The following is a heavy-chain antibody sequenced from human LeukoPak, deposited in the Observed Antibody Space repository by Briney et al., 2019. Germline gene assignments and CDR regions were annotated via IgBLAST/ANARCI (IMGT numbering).Heavy chain of an antibody. D-gene: IGHD3-16*01. J-gene: IGHJ4*02. CDR1: GASISGSGYY. Sequence: SETLSLTCAVSGASISGSGYYWGWIRQPPGKGLEWIGEINHSGSTNYNPSLKSRVTISVDTSKNQFSLKLSSVTAADTAVYYCARAQGEWEIDYWGQGTLVTVSS. CDR3: ARAQGEWEIDY. CDR2: INHSGST. V-gene: IGHV4-39*07.